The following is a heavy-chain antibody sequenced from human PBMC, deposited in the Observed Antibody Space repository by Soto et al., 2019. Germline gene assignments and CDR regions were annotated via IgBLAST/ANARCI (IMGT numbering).Heavy chain of an antibody. V-gene: IGHV4-34*01. CDR1: GGSFRGYY. Sequence: VQLQQWGAGLLNPSETLSLTCAVYGGSFRGYYWSWIRQPPGKGLEWIGEINHSGSTNYNPSLKSRVTISVDTSKNQFSLKLSSVTAADTAVYYCARGIMTFDYWGQGTLVTVSS. CDR3: ARGIMTFDY. J-gene: IGHJ4*02. CDR2: INHSGST.